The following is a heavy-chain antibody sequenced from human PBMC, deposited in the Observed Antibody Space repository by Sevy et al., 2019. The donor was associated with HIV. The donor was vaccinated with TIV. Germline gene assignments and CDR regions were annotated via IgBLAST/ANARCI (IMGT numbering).Heavy chain of an antibody. CDR2: ISSRSSYI. D-gene: IGHD3-10*01. CDR3: ARAVDYYGFGGVHY. V-gene: IGHV3-21*01. Sequence: GGSLRLSCAASGFIFSDYDMNWVRQAPGKGLEWISAISSRSSYIKYADSVKGRVTISRDNANNSLFLQLNSLRAEDTAVYYCARAVDYYGFGGVHYLGQGALVTVSS. J-gene: IGHJ4*02. CDR1: GFIFSDYD.